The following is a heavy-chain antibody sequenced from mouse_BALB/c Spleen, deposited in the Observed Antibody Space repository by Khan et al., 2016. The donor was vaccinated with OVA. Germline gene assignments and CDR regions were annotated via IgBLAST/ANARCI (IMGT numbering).Heavy chain of an antibody. CDR2: INPTSGYT. J-gene: IGHJ2*01. Sequence: VQLQESGAELAKPGASVKLSCKASGYTFTTYWMHWVKQRPGQGLEWIGYINPTSGYTDYNDKFKDRATLSADKSSSPAYMQLNSLTSEDSAVYYCTRDSIDYWGQGTTLTVSS. D-gene: IGHD2-5*01. V-gene: IGHV1-7*01. CDR3: TRDSIDY. CDR1: GYTFTTYW.